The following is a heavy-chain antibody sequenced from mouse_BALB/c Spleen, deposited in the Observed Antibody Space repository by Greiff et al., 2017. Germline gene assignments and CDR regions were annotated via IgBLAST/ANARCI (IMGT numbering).Heavy chain of an antibody. CDR2: IWAGGST. CDR3: ARGVREYYYAMDY. CDR1: GFSLTSYG. V-gene: IGHV2-9*02. J-gene: IGHJ4*01. D-gene: IGHD2-14*01. Sequence: VHLVESGPGLVAPSQSLSITCTVSGFSLTSYGVHWVRQPPGKGLEWLGVIWAGGSTNYNSALMSRLSISKDNSKSQVFLKMNSLQTDDTAMYYCARGVREYYYAMDYWGQGTSGTVSS.